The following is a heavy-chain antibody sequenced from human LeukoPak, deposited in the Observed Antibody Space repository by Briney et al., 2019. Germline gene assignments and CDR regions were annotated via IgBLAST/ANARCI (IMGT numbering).Heavy chain of an antibody. Sequence: QTGGSLRLSCAAFGFTFSSYGMHWVRQAPGKGLEWVAVISYDGSNKYYADSVKGRFTISRDNSKNTLYLQMNSLRAEDTAVYYCAKDTLAYYFDYWGQGTLVTVSS. V-gene: IGHV3-30*18. CDR3: AKDTLAYYFDY. J-gene: IGHJ4*02. CDR1: GFTFSSYG. CDR2: ISYDGSNK.